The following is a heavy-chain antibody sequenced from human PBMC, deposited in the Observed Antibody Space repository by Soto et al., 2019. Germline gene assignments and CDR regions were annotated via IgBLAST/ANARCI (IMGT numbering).Heavy chain of an antibody. D-gene: IGHD6-6*01. V-gene: IGHV4-39*07. CDR1: GGSISSSSYY. J-gene: IGHJ6*02. CDR2: IFYSGST. Sequence: PSETLSLTCTVSGGSISSSSYYWGWIRQPPGKGLEWIGSIFYSGSTYYNPSLKSRVTISVDTSKNQFSLKLGSVTAADTAVYYCARGTSFSSSSVSYYYYYGMDVWGQGTTVTVSS. CDR3: ARGTSFSSSSVSYYYYYGMDV.